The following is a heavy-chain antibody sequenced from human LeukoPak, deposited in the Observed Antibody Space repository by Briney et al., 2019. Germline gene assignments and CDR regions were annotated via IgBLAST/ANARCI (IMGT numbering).Heavy chain of an antibody. CDR2: IYSGGST. J-gene: IGHJ3*02. D-gene: IGHD4-17*01. CDR1: GFTVSSNY. V-gene: IGHV3-66*01. CDR3: ASGTVTPGEAYAFDI. Sequence: PGGSLRLSCAASGFTVSSNYMSWVRQAPGKGLEWVSVIYSGGSTYYADSVKGRFTISRDNSKNTLYLQMNSLRAEDTAVYYCASGTVTPGEAYAFDIWGQGTMVTVSS.